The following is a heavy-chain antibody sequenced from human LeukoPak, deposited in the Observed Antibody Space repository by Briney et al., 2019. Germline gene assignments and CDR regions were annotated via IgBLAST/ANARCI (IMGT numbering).Heavy chain of an antibody. CDR3: ARVSSSISCFGLDY. V-gene: IGHV3-23*01. CDR2: ISGSGGST. CDR1: GFTFSSYA. D-gene: IGHD2-2*01. J-gene: IGHJ4*02. Sequence: GGSLRLSCAASGFTFSSYAMSWVRQAPGKGLEWVSAISGSGGSTYYADSVKGRFTISRDNAKNSLYLQMNNLRAEDTAVYYCARVSSSISCFGLDYWGQGILVTVSS.